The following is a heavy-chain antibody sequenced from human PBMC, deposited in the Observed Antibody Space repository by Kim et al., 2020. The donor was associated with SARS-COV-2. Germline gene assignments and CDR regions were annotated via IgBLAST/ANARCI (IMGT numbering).Heavy chain of an antibody. Sequence: SETLSLTCTVSGGSISSSSYYWGWIRQPPGKGLEWIGSIYYSGSTYYNPSLKSRVTISVDTSKNQFSLKLSSVTAADTAVYYCARHQAAGRLRTLAPDYWGQGTLVTVSS. J-gene: IGHJ4*02. D-gene: IGHD6-13*01. CDR3: ARHQAAGRLRTLAPDY. CDR1: GGSISSSSYY. V-gene: IGHV4-39*01. CDR2: IYYSGST.